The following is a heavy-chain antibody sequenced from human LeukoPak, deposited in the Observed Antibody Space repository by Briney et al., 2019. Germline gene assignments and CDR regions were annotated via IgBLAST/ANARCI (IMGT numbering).Heavy chain of an antibody. CDR3: ARHQGAGEYRFDY. Sequence: ASVKVSCKASGYTFTTYYMHWVRQAPGQGLEWIGIINPSDGSTTYAQRFQGRVTVTRDTSTSTVYMELSSLRSEDTAVYYCARHQGAGEYRFDYWGQGTLVTVAS. V-gene: IGHV1-46*01. D-gene: IGHD3-16*01. CDR2: INPSDGST. J-gene: IGHJ4*02. CDR1: GYTFTTYY.